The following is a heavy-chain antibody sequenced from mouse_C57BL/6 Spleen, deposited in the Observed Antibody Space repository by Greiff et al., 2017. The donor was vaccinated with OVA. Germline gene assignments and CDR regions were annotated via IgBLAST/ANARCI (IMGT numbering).Heavy chain of an antibody. Sequence: QVQLQQPGTELVKPGASVKLSCKASGYTFTSYWMHWVKQRPGQGLEWIGNINPSNGGTNYNEKFKSKATLTVDKSSSTAYMQLSSLTSEDSAVYYCARRGIYYDYDVYYFDYWGRGTTLTVAS. V-gene: IGHV1-53*01. CDR3: ARRGIYYDYDVYYFDY. CDR2: INPSNGGT. CDR1: GYTFTSYW. J-gene: IGHJ2*01. D-gene: IGHD2-4*01.